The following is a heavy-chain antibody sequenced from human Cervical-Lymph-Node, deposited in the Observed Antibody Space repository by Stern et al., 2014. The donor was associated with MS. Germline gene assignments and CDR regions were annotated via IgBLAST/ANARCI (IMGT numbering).Heavy chain of an antibody. CDR3: AGGYSYGYAFYY. V-gene: IGHV1-69*01. J-gene: IGHJ4*02. CDR1: GGTFSRYA. D-gene: IGHD5-18*01. CDR2: IMPIFCIA. Sequence: QVQLVQSGAEVKKPGASVKVSCKASGGTFSRYAISWVRQAPGQGVEWMGGIMPIFCIANYAQKFQGRGTITAEEHKSTDYREIGILRSEATSVYYCAGGYSYGYAFYYWGQGTLVTVSS.